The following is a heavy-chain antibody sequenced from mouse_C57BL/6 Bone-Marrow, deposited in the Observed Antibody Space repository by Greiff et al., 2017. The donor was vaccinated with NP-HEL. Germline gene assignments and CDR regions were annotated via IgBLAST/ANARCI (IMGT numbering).Heavy chain of an antibody. CDR1: GFTFSDYY. CDR2: INYDGSST. V-gene: IGHV5-16*01. CDR3: ARAEGTSPWVAY. Sequence: DVHLVESEGGLVQPGSSMKLSCTASGFTFSDYYMAWVRQVPEKGLEWVANINYDGSSTYYLDSLKSRFIISRDNAKNILYLQMSSLKSEDTATYYCARAEGTSPWVAYWGQGTLVTVSA. J-gene: IGHJ3*01.